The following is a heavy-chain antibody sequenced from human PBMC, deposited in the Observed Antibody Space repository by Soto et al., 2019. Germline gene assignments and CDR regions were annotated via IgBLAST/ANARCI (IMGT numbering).Heavy chain of an antibody. Sequence: PSETLSLTCTVSGGSISSYYWSWIRQPPGKGLEWIGYIYYSGSTNYNPSLKSRVTISVDTSKNQFSLKLSSVTAADTTVYYCARVGYDFWLDYWGQGTLVTVSS. CDR2: IYYSGST. CDR1: GGSISSYY. J-gene: IGHJ4*02. D-gene: IGHD3-3*01. V-gene: IGHV4-59*01. CDR3: ARVGYDFWLDY.